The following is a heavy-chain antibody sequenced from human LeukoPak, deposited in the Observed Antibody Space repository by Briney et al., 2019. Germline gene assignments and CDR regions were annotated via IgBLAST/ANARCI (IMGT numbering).Heavy chain of an antibody. CDR2: ISGSDGST. V-gene: IGHV3-23*01. Sequence: AGGSLRLSCAASGFPLRSYGMSWVRQAPGKGLEWVSAISGSDGSTYYTDSVKGRFTISRDNSRNTLYLQLNSLRAEDTAVYYCAKDRGVYCTNGVCFDYWGQGTLVTVSS. J-gene: IGHJ4*02. D-gene: IGHD2-8*01. CDR1: GFPLRSYG. CDR3: AKDRGVYCTNGVCFDY.